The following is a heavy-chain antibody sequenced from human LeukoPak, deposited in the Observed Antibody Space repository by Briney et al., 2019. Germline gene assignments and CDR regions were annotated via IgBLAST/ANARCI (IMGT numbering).Heavy chain of an antibody. CDR2: IYYSGST. CDR1: GGSISSYY. J-gene: IGHJ5*02. D-gene: IGHD6-19*01. V-gene: IGHV4-59*01. CDR3: ARVRGAVAGTWWFDP. Sequence: PSETLSLTCTVSGGSISSYYWSWIRQPPGKGLEWIGYIYYSGSTNYNPSLKSRVTISVDTSKNQFSLKLSSVTAADTAVYYCARVRGAVAGTWWFDPWAREPWSPSPQ.